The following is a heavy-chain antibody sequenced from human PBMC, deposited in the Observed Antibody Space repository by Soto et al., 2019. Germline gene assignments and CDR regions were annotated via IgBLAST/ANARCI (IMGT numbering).Heavy chain of an antibody. CDR2: INPNSGNI. CDR1: GDTFTTYD. V-gene: IGHV1-8*01. Sequence: ASVKVSCKASGDTFTTYDITWVRQATGHGLEWMGWINPNSGNIGYAQRFQGRVTMTRDTAIRTAYMEVSSLRSDDTAVYYCARGRASGSYYLLDYWGQGTLVTVSS. CDR3: ARGRASGSYYLLDY. D-gene: IGHD3-10*01. J-gene: IGHJ4*02.